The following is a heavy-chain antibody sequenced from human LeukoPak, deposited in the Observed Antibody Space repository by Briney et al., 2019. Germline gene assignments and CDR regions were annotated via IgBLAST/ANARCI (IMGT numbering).Heavy chain of an antibody. CDR3: ASPGIAVADNDY. D-gene: IGHD6-19*01. CDR1: GYTFTSYD. CDR2: MNPNSGNT. V-gene: IGHV1-8*01. J-gene: IGHJ4*02. Sequence: ASVKVSCKASGYTFTSYDINWVRQATGQGLEWMGWMNPNSGNTGYAQKFQGRVTITADESTSTAYMELSSLRSEDTAVYYYASPGIAVADNDYWGQGTLVTVSS.